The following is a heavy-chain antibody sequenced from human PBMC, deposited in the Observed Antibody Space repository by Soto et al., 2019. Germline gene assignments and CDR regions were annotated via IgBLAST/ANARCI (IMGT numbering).Heavy chain of an antibody. V-gene: IGHV3-74*01. Sequence: EVQLVESGGGLVQPGGSLRLSCAASGFTFSDYWMHWVRQVPGKGLVWVSRVKYDGATTSYGDSGKGRFTISRDNAKNTVYRQMNSLRAEDTAVYYCASGIRGEYGSDVWGQGTTVTVS. CDR2: VKYDGATT. D-gene: IGHD3-10*01. CDR1: GFTFSDYW. CDR3: ASGIRGEYGSDV. J-gene: IGHJ6*02.